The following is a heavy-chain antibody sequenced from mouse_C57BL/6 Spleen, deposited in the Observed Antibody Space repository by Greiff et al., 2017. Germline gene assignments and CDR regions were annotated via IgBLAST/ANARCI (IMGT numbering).Heavy chain of an antibody. CDR2: IEPEDGET. CDR1: GFNIKDYY. V-gene: IGHV14-2*01. CDR3: AKGAMDY. Sequence: EVQLQQSGAELVKPGASVKLSCTASGFNIKDYYMHWVKQRTEQGLEWIGRIEPEDGETKYAPKFPGKATITADTSSNTAYLQLSSLTSEDTAVYYCAKGAMDYWGKGTSVTVSS. J-gene: IGHJ4*01.